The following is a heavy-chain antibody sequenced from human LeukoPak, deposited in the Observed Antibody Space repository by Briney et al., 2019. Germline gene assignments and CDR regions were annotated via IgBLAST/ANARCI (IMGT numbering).Heavy chain of an antibody. CDR1: GFRFDDYA. J-gene: IGHJ6*02. CDR3: TKRSGGRSIAASTDYYYDMDV. D-gene: IGHD6-13*01. Sequence: PGGSLRLSCAASGFRFDDYAMHWVRQAPGKGLEWVPGITWNSRDIGYADSVKGRFTISRDDAKKSLFLQMNSLRPEDTALYYCTKRSGGRSIAASTDYYYDMDVWGQGTTVTVAS. CDR2: ITWNSRDI. V-gene: IGHV3-9*01.